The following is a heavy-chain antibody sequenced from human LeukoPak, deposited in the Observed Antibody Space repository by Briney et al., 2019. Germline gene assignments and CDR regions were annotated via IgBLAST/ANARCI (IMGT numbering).Heavy chain of an antibody. CDR2: INWNGGST. J-gene: IGHJ5*02. Sequence: GGSLRLSCAASGFTFDDYGMSWVRQAPGKGLEWVSGINWNGGSTGDADSVKGRFTISRDNAKNSLYLQMNSLRAEDTALYHCARVREYSSSRWFDPWGQGTLVTVSS. CDR3: ARVREYSSSRWFDP. V-gene: IGHV3-20*01. D-gene: IGHD6-6*01. CDR1: GFTFDDYG.